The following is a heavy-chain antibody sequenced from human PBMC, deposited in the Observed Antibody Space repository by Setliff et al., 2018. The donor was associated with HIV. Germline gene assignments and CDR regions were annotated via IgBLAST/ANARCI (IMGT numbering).Heavy chain of an antibody. D-gene: IGHD5-18*01. Sequence: SETLSLTCTVSGGSISSGSYYWSWIRQPAGKGLEWIGRFRPSGNAYYRDPYHNPSLKSRVTMSVDTSKNQFFLNLTSVTAADTAVYYCARAEDTAMGDYYYMDVWGRGTTVTVSS. J-gene: IGHJ6*03. V-gene: IGHV4-61*02. CDR1: GGSISSGSYY. CDR3: ARAEDTAMGDYYYMDV. CDR2: FRPSGNA.